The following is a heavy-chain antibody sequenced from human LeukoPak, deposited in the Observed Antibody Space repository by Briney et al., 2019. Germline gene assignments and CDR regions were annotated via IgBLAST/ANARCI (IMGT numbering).Heavy chain of an antibody. CDR3: ARDIVVVPAVVRYHYYYMDV. CDR2: IYTSGST. J-gene: IGHJ6*03. D-gene: IGHD2-2*01. V-gene: IGHV4-4*07. Sequence: KPSETLSLTCTVSGGSISSYYWSWIRQPAGKGLEWIGRIYTSGSTNYNPSLKSRVTMSVDTSKNQFSLKLSSVTAADTAVYYCARDIVVVPAVVRYHYYYMDVWGKGTTVTVSS. CDR1: GGSISSYY.